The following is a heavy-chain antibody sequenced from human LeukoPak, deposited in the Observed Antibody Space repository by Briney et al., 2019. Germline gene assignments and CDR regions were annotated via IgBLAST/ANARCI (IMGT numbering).Heavy chain of an antibody. CDR3: ARAPGRMVSGWFDP. D-gene: IGHD3-10*01. CDR1: GGSISSYY. Sequence: SGTLSLTCTVSGGSISSYYWTWIRQPPGKGLEWIAYIYNSGSTNYSPSLKSRVTISVDTSRNQFSLKLSSVTAADTAVYYCARAPGRMVSGWFDPWGQGTLVTVSS. CDR2: IYNSGST. J-gene: IGHJ5*02. V-gene: IGHV4-59*01.